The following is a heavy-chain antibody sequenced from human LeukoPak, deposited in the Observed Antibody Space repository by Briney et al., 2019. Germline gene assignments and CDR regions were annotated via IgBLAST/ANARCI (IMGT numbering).Heavy chain of an antibody. D-gene: IGHD6-13*01. CDR3: AREPLSSSWSYYYYYGMDV. J-gene: IGHJ6*02. V-gene: IGHV7-4-1*02. CDR1: GYTFTSYA. CDR2: INTNTGNP. Sequence: ASVKVSCKASGYTFTSYAMNWVRQAPGQGLEWMGWINTNTGNPTYAQGFTGRFVFSLDTSVSTAYLQISSLKAEDTAVYYCAREPLSSSWSYYYYYGMDVWGQGTTVTVSS.